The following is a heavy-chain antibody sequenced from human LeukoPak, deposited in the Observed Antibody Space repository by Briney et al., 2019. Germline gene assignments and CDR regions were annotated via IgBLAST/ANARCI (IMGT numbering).Heavy chain of an antibody. CDR3: ARELRVYYDILTGYYGYYYYGMDV. J-gene: IGHJ6*02. CDR2: IKQDGSEK. D-gene: IGHD3-9*01. Sequence: GGSLRFSCAASGFTFSSYWMSWVRQAPGKGLEWVANIKQDGSEKYYVDSVKGRFTISRDNAKNSLYLQMNSLRAEDTAVYYCARELRVYYDILTGYYGYYYYGMDVWGRGTTVTVSS. CDR1: GFTFSSYW. V-gene: IGHV3-7*01.